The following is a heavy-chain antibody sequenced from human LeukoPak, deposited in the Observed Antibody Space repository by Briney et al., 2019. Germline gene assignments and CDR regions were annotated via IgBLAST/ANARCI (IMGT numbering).Heavy chain of an antibody. J-gene: IGHJ6*03. Sequence: PSETLSLTCTVSGGSISSYYWGWIRQPAGKGLEWIGRIYTSGSTNYNPSLKSRVTISVDKSKNQFSLKLSSVTAADTAVYYCAREGIAAADYYYYYMDVWGKGTTVTVSS. CDR1: GGSISSYY. V-gene: IGHV4-4*07. CDR3: AREGIAAADYYYYYMDV. CDR2: IYTSGST. D-gene: IGHD6-13*01.